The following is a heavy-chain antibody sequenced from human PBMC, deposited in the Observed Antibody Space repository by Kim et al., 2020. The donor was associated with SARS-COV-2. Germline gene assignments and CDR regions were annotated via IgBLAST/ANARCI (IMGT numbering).Heavy chain of an antibody. V-gene: IGHV4-59*01. J-gene: IGHJ4*02. CDR3: ARELNPSGRGTDY. CDR1: GGSISSYY. D-gene: IGHD3-10*01. Sequence: SETLSLTCTVSGGSISSYYWSWIRQPPGKGLEWIGYIYYSGSTNYNPSLKSRVTISVDTSKNQFSLKLSSVTAADTAVYYCARELNPSGRGTDYWGQGTLVTVSS. CDR2: IYYSGST.